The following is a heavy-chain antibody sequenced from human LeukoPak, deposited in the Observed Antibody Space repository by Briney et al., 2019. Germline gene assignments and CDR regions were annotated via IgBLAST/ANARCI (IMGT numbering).Heavy chain of an antibody. CDR1: GGSISSSSYY. V-gene: IGHV4-39*07. CDR3: ARGASNWFDP. J-gene: IGHJ5*02. CDR2: IYYSGST. Sequence: SETLSLTCTVSGGSISSSSYYWGWIRQPPGKGLEWIGSIYYSGSTYYNPSLKSRVTISVDTSKNQFSLKLSSVTAADTAVYYCARGASNWFDPWGQGTLVTVSS. D-gene: IGHD2-21*01.